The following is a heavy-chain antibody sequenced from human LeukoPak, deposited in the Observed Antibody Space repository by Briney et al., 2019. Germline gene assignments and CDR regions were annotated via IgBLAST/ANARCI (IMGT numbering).Heavy chain of an antibody. CDR3: AREKSHCSSTSCYEGHYYYYGMDV. V-gene: IGHV3-30*04. D-gene: IGHD2-2*01. Sequence: GRSLSLSCAASGLTFISYAMHRLPPGPGKGLEWVAVISYDGRNKYYADYVRGRFTISRDNSKNTLYLQMNRLRADDTAVYDCAREKSHCSSTSCYEGHYYYYGMDVWGQGTTVTVSS. J-gene: IGHJ6*02. CDR1: GLTFISYA. CDR2: ISYDGRNK.